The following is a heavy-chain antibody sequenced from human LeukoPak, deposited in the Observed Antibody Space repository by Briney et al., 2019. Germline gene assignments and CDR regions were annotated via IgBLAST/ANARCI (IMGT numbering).Heavy chain of an antibody. V-gene: IGHV4-61*02. CDR3: ARDPSIAAAGTNWFDP. CDR1: GGSISSGSYY. J-gene: IGHJ5*02. D-gene: IGHD6-13*01. Sequence: PSETLPLTCTVSGGSISSGSYYWSWIRQPAGKGLEWIGRIYTSGSTNYNPSLKSRVTISVDTSKNQFSLKLSSVTAADTAVYYCARDPSIAAAGTNWFDPWGQGTLVTVSS. CDR2: IYTSGST.